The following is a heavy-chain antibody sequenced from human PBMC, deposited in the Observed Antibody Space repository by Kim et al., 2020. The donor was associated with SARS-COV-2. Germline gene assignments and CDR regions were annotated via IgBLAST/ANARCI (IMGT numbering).Heavy chain of an antibody. Sequence: ASVKVSCKASGYTFTSYAMHWVRQAPGQRLEWMGWINAGNGNTKYSQKFQGRVTITRDTSASTAYMELSSLRSEDTAVYYCARDRGLRGYTQSYFDYWGQGTLVTVSS. CDR2: INAGNGNT. CDR1: GYTFTSYA. CDR3: ARDRGLRGYTQSYFDY. D-gene: IGHD5-12*01. J-gene: IGHJ4*02. V-gene: IGHV1-3*01.